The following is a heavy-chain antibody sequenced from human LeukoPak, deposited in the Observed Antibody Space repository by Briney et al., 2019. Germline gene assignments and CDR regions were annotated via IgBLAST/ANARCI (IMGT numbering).Heavy chain of an antibody. V-gene: IGHV3-49*03. Sequence: GGSLRLSCTVSGFTFGDYAMNWFRQAPGKGLEWVGFIRSKPYGGTTEYAASVKGRFTISRDDSKSIAYLQMNSLKTEDTAVYYCTRASGCGPRLRFDYWGQGTLVTVSS. CDR3: TRASGCGPRLRFDY. J-gene: IGHJ4*02. CDR2: IRSKPYGGTT. CDR1: GFTFGDYA. D-gene: IGHD2-21*01.